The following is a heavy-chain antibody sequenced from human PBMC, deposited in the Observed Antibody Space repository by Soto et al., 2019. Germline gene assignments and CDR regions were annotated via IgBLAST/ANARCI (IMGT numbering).Heavy chain of an antibody. CDR3: VRPQAKELGTIRGAFDI. Sequence: GESLKISCKGSGDTFTSHWIAWVRQMPGKGLELMGLIYPADSDTRYSPSFEGQVTISVDKSISTAYLQWSSLKASDTAMYYCVRPQAKELGTIRGAFDIWGQGTKVTVSS. D-gene: IGHD3-10*01. V-gene: IGHV5-51*01. J-gene: IGHJ3*02. CDR2: IYPADSDT. CDR1: GDTFTSHW.